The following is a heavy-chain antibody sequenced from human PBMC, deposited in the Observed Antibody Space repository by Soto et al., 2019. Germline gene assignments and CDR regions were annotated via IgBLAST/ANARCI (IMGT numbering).Heavy chain of an antibody. CDR3: AKDRRVLERYFFYGLDV. CDR1: GFTFSNHG. Sequence: QMHLLQSGGGVVQPGRSLRLSCTGTGFTFSNHGMYWVRQAPGKGLERVAIISSDGSNDYYAESVKGRFTVSRDNSQSMLYLQMNSLRAEDTAVYYCAKDRRVLERYFFYGLDVWGQGRTVTVSS. V-gene: IGHV3-30*18. J-gene: IGHJ6*02. CDR2: ISSDGSND. D-gene: IGHD1-1*01.